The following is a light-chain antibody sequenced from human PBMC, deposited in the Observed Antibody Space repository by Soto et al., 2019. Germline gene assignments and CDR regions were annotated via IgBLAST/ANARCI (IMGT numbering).Light chain of an antibody. J-gene: IGKJ1*01. Sequence: EIVLTQSPGTLSLSPGERATLSCRASQTVSGSYLAWYQQKPGQAPRLLIYGASSRATGIPDRFSGSGSGTDFTLTISRLEPEDFAVYYCQPYVNSPWTLGQGTKVEIK. CDR2: GAS. CDR1: QTVSGSY. V-gene: IGKV3-20*01. CDR3: QPYVNSPWT.